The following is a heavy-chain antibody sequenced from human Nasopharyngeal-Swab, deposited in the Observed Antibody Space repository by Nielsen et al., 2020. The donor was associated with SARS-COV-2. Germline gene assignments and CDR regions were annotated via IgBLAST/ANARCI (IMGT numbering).Heavy chain of an antibody. CDR1: GYTFAAYG. CDR3: ASHRSGYYNPGGPFDY. J-gene: IGHJ4*02. V-gene: IGHV1-18*04. Sequence: ASVKVSCKASGYTFAAYGFDWVRQAPGQGLEWMGWISAYNGDTNYAQKFQGRVTMTTDTSTGTAYMELRSLRSDDTAVYYCASHRSGYYNPGGPFDYWGQGTLVTVSS. CDR2: ISAYNGDT. D-gene: IGHD3-22*01.